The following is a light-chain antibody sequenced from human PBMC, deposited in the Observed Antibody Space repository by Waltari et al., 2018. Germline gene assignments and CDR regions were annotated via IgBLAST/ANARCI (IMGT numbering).Light chain of an antibody. Sequence: DIQMTQSPSSLSASVGDGVTITCRASQSISIYLKWYQQKPGKAPKLLSYAASTLPSGVPSRFSGRGSGTEVTLTISSLQPEDFATYYCQKSSSTPPWTFGQGTKVEIK. CDR3: QKSSSTPPWT. J-gene: IGKJ1*01. CDR1: QSISIY. V-gene: IGKV1-39*01. CDR2: AAS.